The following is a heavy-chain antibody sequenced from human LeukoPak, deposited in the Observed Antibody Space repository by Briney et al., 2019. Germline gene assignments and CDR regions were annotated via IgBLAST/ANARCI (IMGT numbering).Heavy chain of an antibody. CDR3: ARGDAYSGLGSYYNAVDY. Sequence: ASVKVSCKASGYIFTNFDINWVRQATGQGLEWMGWMNPNSGSTGYAQKFQGRVTITRNTSISTAYMELSSLRSEDTAVYYCARGDAYSGLGSYYNAVDYWGQGTLVTVSS. D-gene: IGHD3-10*01. CDR1: GYIFTNFD. CDR2: MNPNSGST. V-gene: IGHV1-8*03. J-gene: IGHJ4*02.